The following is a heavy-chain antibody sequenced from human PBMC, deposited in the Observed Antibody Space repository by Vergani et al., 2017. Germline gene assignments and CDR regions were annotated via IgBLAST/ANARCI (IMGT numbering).Heavy chain of an antibody. CDR3: AREIIVVVPAANNYYYYYMDV. CDR2: IKQDGSEK. Sequence: EVQLVESGGGLVQPGGSLRLSCAASGFTFSSYWMSWVRQAPGKGLEWEANIKQDGSEKYYVDSVKGRFTISRDNAKNSLYLQMNSLRAEDTAVYYCAREIIVVVPAANNYYYYYMDVWGKGTTVTVSS. D-gene: IGHD2-2*01. V-gene: IGHV3-7*01. J-gene: IGHJ6*03. CDR1: GFTFSSYW.